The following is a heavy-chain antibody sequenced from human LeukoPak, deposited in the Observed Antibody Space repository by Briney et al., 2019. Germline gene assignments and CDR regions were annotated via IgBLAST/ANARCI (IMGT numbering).Heavy chain of an antibody. D-gene: IGHD3-10*01. J-gene: IGHJ4*02. CDR1: GGTFSSYA. V-gene: IGHV1-69*13. CDR2: IIPIFGTA. CDR3: ARARSTMVRGGFLDLDY. Sequence: SVKVSCKASGGTFSSYAISWVRQAPGQGLEWMGGIIPIFGTANYAQKFQGRVTITADESTSTAYMELSSLRSEDTAVYYCARARSTMVRGGFLDLDYWGQGTLVTVSS.